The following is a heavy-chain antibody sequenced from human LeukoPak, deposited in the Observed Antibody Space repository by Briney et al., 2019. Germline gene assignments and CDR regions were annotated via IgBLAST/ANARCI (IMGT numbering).Heavy chain of an antibody. CDR3: AKDGSRVAVAGYYYYYMDV. CDR1: GFTFDDYA. D-gene: IGHD6-19*01. J-gene: IGHJ6*03. Sequence: PGGSLRLSCAASGFTFDDYAMHWVRQAPGKGLEWVSLISWDGGSTYYADSVKGRFTISRDNSKNSLYLRMNSLRAEDTALYYCAKDGSRVAVAGYYYYYMDVWGKGTTVTVSS. CDR2: ISWDGGST. V-gene: IGHV3-43D*03.